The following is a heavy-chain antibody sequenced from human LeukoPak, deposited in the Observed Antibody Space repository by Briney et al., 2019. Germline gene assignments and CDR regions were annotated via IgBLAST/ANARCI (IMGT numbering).Heavy chain of an antibody. D-gene: IGHD2-15*01. CDR1: GFTFSSSA. Sequence: GGSLRLSCAASGFTFSSSAMSWVRHAPGKGLEWVSAISNNGGYTYYADSVQGRFTISRDNSKSTLCLQMNSLRAEDTAVYYCAKQLGYCSDGSCYFPYWGQGTRVTVSS. J-gene: IGHJ4*02. CDR2: ISNNGGYT. CDR3: AKQLGYCSDGSCYFPY. V-gene: IGHV3-23*01.